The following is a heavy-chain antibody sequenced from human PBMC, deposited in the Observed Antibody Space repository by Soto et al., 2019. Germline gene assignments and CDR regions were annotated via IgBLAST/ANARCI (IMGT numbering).Heavy chain of an antibody. CDR1: GFRFGKYA. Sequence: GGSLRLSCAASGFRFGKYAMSWVRQAPGKGLEWVLSISGNGDSTYYADSVKGRLTISRDNSKNTIFLQMNSLRAEDTAVYHCAKGSRIAVAGTFDCLGQGTLVTVSS. CDR2: ISGNGDST. D-gene: IGHD6-19*01. CDR3: AKGSRIAVAGTFDC. V-gene: IGHV3-23*01. J-gene: IGHJ4*02.